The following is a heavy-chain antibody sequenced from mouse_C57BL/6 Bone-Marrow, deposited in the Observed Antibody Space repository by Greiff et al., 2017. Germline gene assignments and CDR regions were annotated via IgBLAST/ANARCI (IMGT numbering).Heavy chain of an antibody. CDR2: ISYDGSN. CDR1: GYSITSGYY. D-gene: IGHD1-1*01. CDR3: ARDRGIRSFDY. Sequence: EVKLQQSGPGLVKPSPSLSLTCSVTGYSITSGYYWNWIRQFPGNKLEWMGYISYDGSNNYNPSLKNRISITRDTSKNQFCLKLNSVTTEDTATDYCARDRGIRSFDYWGQGTTLTVSS. J-gene: IGHJ2*01. V-gene: IGHV3-6*01.